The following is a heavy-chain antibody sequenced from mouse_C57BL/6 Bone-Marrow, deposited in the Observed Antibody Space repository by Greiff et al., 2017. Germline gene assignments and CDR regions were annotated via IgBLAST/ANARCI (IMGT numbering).Heavy chain of an antibody. CDR2: IDPSDSYT. CDR3: ASGYWYFDV. Sequence: QVQLQQPGAELVMPGASVKLSCKASGYTFTSYWMHWVKQRPGQGLEWIGEIDPSDSYTNYNPKFKGKSTLTVDKSSSPAYMQLSSLTSEDSAVYYCASGYWYFDVWGTGTTVTVSS. J-gene: IGHJ1*03. CDR1: GYTFTSYW. V-gene: IGHV1-69*01.